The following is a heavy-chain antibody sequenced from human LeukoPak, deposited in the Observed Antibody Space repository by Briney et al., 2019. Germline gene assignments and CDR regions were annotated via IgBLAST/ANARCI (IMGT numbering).Heavy chain of an antibody. V-gene: IGHV4-61*01. Sequence: PSENLSLTCTVSGGSVSSGSYYWSWIRQPPGKGLEWIGYIYYRGSTNYNPSLKSRVTISVDTSKNQFSLKLSSVTAADTAVYYCAANPPLPTRYCSGGSCYSDAFDIWGQGTMVTVSS. CDR2: IYYRGST. D-gene: IGHD2-15*01. CDR1: GGSVSSGSYY. CDR3: AANPPLPTRYCSGGSCYSDAFDI. J-gene: IGHJ3*02.